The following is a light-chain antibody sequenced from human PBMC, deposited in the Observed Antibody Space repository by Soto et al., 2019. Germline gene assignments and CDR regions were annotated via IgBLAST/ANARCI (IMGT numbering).Light chain of an antibody. CDR3: QQLKSYPLS. V-gene: IGKV1-9*01. Sequence: DIQLTQSPSFLSASVGDRVTITCRASQGISNYLAWYQQKSGKAPKLLIYAASTLKSGVPSRFSGSGSGTEFTLTITSLPPEDFAGYYCQQLKSYPLSFGGGTKVDIK. CDR2: AAS. J-gene: IGKJ4*01. CDR1: QGISNY.